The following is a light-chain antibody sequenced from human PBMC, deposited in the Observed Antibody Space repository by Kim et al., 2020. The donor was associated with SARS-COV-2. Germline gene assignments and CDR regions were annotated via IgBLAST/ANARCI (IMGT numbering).Light chain of an antibody. Sequence: DIQMTQSPSILSASVGDRVTITCRASQSISSWSAWYQQKPGTAPKLLIFGASTLESGVPSRFSGSGSGTEFTLTISSLQPDDFATYYCQQYNSYPWTFGQGTKVDIK. CDR1: QSISSW. V-gene: IGKV1-5*01. CDR2: GAS. J-gene: IGKJ1*01. CDR3: QQYNSYPWT.